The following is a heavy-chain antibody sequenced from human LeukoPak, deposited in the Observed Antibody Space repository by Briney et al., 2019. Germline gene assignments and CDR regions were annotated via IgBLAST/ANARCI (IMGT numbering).Heavy chain of an antibody. J-gene: IGHJ3*02. D-gene: IGHD3-16*01. V-gene: IGHV4-34*01. CDR1: GGSFSGYY. CDR2: INHSGST. CDR3: ARATYNRWGNI. Sequence: SETLSLTCAVYGGSFSGYYWSWIRQPPGKGLGWIGEINHSGSTNYNPSLKSRVTISVDTPKNQFSLKLSSVTAADTAVYYCARATYNRWGNIWGQGTMVTVSS.